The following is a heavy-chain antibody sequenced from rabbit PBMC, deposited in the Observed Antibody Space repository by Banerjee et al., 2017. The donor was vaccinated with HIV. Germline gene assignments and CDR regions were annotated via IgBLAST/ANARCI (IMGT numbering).Heavy chain of an antibody. J-gene: IGHJ2*01. D-gene: IGHD6-1*01. Sequence: QSLEESGGDLVQPGASLTLTCTASGFSFSSSYDMCWVRQAPGKGPECIACIYNGDGRTYYASWVNGRFTISKASSTTVTLQMTRLTAADTATYFCARRDGGYDYGAFDPWGPGPRVTVS. CDR2: IYNGDGRT. V-gene: IGHV1S40*01. CDR3: ARRDGGYDYGAFDP. CDR1: GFSFSSSYD.